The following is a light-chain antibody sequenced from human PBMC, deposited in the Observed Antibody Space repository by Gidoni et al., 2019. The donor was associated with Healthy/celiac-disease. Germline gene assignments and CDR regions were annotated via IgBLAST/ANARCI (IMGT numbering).Light chain of an antibody. V-gene: IGKV3-15*01. J-gene: IGKJ4*01. CDR2: GAS. CDR1: QSVSSN. CDR3: QQYNNWPQT. Sequence: EIVMTQSPATLSVSPGERATLSCRASQSVSSNLAWYQQKPGQAPRLLIYGASTRATGIPARFSGSGSGTEFTLTISILQSEDFAVYYCQQYNNWPQTFGGGTKVEIK.